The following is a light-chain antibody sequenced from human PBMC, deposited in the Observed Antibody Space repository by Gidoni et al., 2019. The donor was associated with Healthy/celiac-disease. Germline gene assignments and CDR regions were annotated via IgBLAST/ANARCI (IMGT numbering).Light chain of an antibody. J-gene: IGKJ4*01. V-gene: IGKV1-5*03. CDR1: QSISSW. CDR3: QQYNSYWVT. Sequence: DIQMTQSPSTMSASVGDRVTITCRASQSISSWLAWYQQKPGKAPKLLIYKASSVESGVPSRFSGSGSGTEFTLTISSLQPDDFATYYCQQYNSYWVTFGGGTKVEIK. CDR2: KAS.